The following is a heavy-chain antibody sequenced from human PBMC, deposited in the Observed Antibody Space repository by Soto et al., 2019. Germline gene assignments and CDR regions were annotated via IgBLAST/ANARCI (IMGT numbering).Heavy chain of an antibody. CDR3: ARGWDYYDSSGYPFDP. CDR1: GGSISSYY. CDR2: IYYSGST. D-gene: IGHD3-22*01. Sequence: SETLSLTCTVSGGSISSYYWSWIRQPPGKGLEWIGYIYYSGSTNYNPSLKSRVTISVDTSKNQFSLKLSSVTAADTAVYYCARGWDYYDSSGYPFDPWGQGPLVTVS. J-gene: IGHJ5*02. V-gene: IGHV4-59*01.